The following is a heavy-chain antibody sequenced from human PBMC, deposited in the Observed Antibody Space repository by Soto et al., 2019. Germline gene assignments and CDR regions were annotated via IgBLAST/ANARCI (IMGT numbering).Heavy chain of an antibody. CDR3: ARDGFCIAARPGGFGDY. J-gene: IGHJ4*02. CDR1: GFTFSSYS. CDR2: ISSSSSYI. V-gene: IGHV3-21*01. Sequence: EVQLVESGGGLVKPGGSLRLSCAASGFTFSSYSMNWVRQAPGKGLEWVSSISSSSSYIYYADSVKGRFTISRDNAKNSLYLQMNSLRAEDTAVYYCARDGFCIAARPGGFGDYWGQGTLVTVSS. D-gene: IGHD6-6*01.